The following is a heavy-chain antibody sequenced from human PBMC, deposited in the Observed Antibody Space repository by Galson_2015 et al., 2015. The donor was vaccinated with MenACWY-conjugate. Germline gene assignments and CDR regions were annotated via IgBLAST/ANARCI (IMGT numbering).Heavy chain of an antibody. CDR3: ARVPSDYATWFDP. CDR1: GYNFITYW. CDR2: ISPIGSKT. V-gene: IGHV5-51*01. J-gene: IGHJ5*02. Sequence: QSGAEVKKPGESLKISCKASGYNFITYWIGWVRKVPGKGLEWVGLISPIGSKTRYSPAFEGRVTISADNSITTAYLQWNSLQASDTAMYYCARVPSDYATWFDPWGQGTRVTVSS. D-gene: IGHD4-17*01.